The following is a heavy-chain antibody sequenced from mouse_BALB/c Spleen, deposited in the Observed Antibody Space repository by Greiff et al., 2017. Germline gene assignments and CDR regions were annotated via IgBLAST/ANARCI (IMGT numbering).Heavy chain of an antibody. D-gene: IGHD2-1*01. CDR3: ARSRNGNYVYYAMDY. CDR1: GFNIKDYY. CDR2: IDPENGNT. J-gene: IGHJ4*01. V-gene: IGHV14-1*02. Sequence: EVQLQQSGAELVRPGALVKLSCKASGFNIKDYYMHWVKQRPEQGLEWIGWIDPENGNTIYDPKFQGKASITADTSSNTAYLQLSSLTSEDTAVYYCARSRNGNYVYYAMDYWGQGTSVTVSS.